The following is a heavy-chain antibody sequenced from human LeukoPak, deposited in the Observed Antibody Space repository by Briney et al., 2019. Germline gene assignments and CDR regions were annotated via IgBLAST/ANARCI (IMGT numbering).Heavy chain of an antibody. Sequence: PSETLSLTCTVSGGSISPYYWSWIRQPPGKGLEWIGYIYYSGNTNYNPSLKSRVSISIDTSKNQFSLNLRSVTAADTAVYYCATGDSGSYHDYWGQGTLVTVSS. V-gene: IGHV4-59*01. CDR1: GGSISPYY. CDR2: IYYSGNT. CDR3: ATGDSGSYHDY. J-gene: IGHJ4*02. D-gene: IGHD3-10*01.